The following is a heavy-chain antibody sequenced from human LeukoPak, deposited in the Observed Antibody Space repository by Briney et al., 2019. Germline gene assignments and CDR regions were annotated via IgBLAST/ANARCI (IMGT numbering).Heavy chain of an antibody. CDR1: GFTVSSYY. D-gene: IGHD6-13*01. V-gene: IGHV3-53*01. J-gene: IGHJ4*02. CDR2: IYSGGST. Sequence: GGSLRLSCVASGFTVSSYYVSWVRQAPGKGLEWVSVIYSGGSTYYADSVEGRFTISRDNAKNSLYLQMNSLRAEDTAVYYCARSPGIAAAGIFFFDYWGQGTLVTVSS. CDR3: ARSPGIAAAGIFFFDY.